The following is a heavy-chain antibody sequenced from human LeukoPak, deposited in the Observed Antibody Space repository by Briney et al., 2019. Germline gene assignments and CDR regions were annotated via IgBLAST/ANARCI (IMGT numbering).Heavy chain of an antibody. D-gene: IGHD2-2*01. CDR2: IYTSGST. V-gene: IGHV4-61*02. J-gene: IGHJ5*02. CDR1: GGSISSGSYY. CDR3: ARQLGYCSSTGCRAFGT. Sequence: PSETLSLTCTVSGGSISSGSYYWSWIRQPAGKGLEWIGRIYTSGSTNYNPSLKSRVTISVDTSKNQFSLKLSSVTAADTAVYYCARQLGYCSSTGCRAFGTWGQGTLVAVSS.